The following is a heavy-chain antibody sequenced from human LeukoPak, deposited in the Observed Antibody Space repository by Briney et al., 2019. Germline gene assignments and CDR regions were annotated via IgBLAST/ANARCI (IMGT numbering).Heavy chain of an antibody. Sequence: SETLSLTCTVSGGSISSYYWSWIRQPPGKGLEWIGYIYYSGSTNYNPSLKSRVTISVDTSKNQFSLKLSSVTAADTAVYYCARDAYGGNSGGAFDYWGQGTLVTVSS. V-gene: IGHV4-59*01. D-gene: IGHD4-23*01. J-gene: IGHJ4*02. CDR1: GGSISSYY. CDR3: ARDAYGGNSGGAFDY. CDR2: IYYSGST.